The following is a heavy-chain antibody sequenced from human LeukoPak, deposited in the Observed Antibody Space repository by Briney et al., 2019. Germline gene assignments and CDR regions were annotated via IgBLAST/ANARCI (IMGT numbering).Heavy chain of an antibody. V-gene: IGHV3-48*01. J-gene: IGHJ4*02. CDR2: ISSSSSTV. CDR1: GLTFSSYR. Sequence: GGSLRLSCAASGLTFSSYRMNWVRQAPGKGLEWVSYISSSSSTVYYADSVKGRFTISRDNAKNSLYLQMNSLRAEDTAVYYCASHYGDYNRYWGQGTLVTVSS. CDR3: ASHYGDYNRY. D-gene: IGHD4-17*01.